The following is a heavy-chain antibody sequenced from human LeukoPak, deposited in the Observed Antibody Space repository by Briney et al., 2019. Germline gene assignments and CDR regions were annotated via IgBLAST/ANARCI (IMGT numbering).Heavy chain of an antibody. Sequence: PGGSLRLSCVASGFTFSSYGMHWVRQAPGKGLEWVAVIWYDGSNKYYADSVKGRFTISRDNSKNTLYLQMNSLRAEDTAVYYCARDSGLSGSDPFDYWGQGTLVTVSS. V-gene: IGHV3-33*01. J-gene: IGHJ4*02. CDR3: ARDSGLSGSDPFDY. CDR1: GFTFSSYG. CDR2: IWYDGSNK. D-gene: IGHD5-12*01.